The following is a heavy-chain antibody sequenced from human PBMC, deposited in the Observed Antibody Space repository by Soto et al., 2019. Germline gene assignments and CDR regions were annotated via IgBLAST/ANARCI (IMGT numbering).Heavy chain of an antibody. J-gene: IGHJ5*02. D-gene: IGHD3-22*01. V-gene: IGHV1-69*06. CDR1: GGTFGSDA. Sequence: SVKVSCKASGGTFGSDAITWVRKAPGQGLEWVGRIIPIFGTTNYAQNLQGRVTISADKSTLTSYMELHSLTSDDTALYYCARDRTDSGYYTNWLDPWGQGTQVTVSS. CDR3: ARDRTDSGYYTNWLDP. CDR2: IIPIFGTT.